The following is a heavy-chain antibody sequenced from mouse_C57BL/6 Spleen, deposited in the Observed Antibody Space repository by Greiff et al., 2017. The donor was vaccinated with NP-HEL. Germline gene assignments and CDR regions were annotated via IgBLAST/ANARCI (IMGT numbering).Heavy chain of an antibody. V-gene: IGHV1-59*01. CDR2: IDPSDSYT. CDR3: ASRAYYGNSFDY. Sequence: VQLQQPGAELVRPGTSVKLSCKASGYTFTSYWMHWVKQRPGQGLEWIGVIDPSDSYTNYNQKFKGKATLTVDTSSSTAYMKLSSLTSEDSAVYYCASRAYYGNSFDYWGQGTTLTVSS. J-gene: IGHJ2*01. CDR1: GYTFTSYW. D-gene: IGHD2-10*01.